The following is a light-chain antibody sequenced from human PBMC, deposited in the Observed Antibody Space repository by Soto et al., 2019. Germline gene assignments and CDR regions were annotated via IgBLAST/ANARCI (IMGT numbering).Light chain of an antibody. V-gene: IGKV3-15*01. CDR3: QQYNDWPPIT. CDR1: QSISSN. CDR2: DAS. Sequence: EIVMTQSPATLSVSPGEGATLSCRASQSISSNLAWYQQKPGQAPRLVILDASTRATGIPDRFSGRGSGTDFTLTISSLQSEDSAVYFCQQYNDWPPITFGGGTKVEIK. J-gene: IGKJ4*01.